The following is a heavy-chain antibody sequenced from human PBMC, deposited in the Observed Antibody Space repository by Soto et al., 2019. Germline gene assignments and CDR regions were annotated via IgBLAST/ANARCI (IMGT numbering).Heavy chain of an antibody. V-gene: IGHV4-34*01. Sequence: QVQLQQWGAGLLKPSETLSLTCAVYGGSFSGYYWSWIRQPPGKGLEWIGEINHSGSTNYNPSLKSRVTISVDTSKNQFSLKLSSVTAADMAVYYCARASGYSGYGYFDYWGQGTLVTVSS. CDR3: ARASGYSGYGYFDY. CDR2: INHSGST. J-gene: IGHJ4*02. D-gene: IGHD5-12*01. CDR1: GGSFSGYY.